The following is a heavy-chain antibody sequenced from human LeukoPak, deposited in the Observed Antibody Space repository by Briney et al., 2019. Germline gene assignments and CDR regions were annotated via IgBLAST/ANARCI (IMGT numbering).Heavy chain of an antibody. CDR3: AKENSGSYSFDY. Sequence: GMSLRLSCAASGFTFSSYGMHWVRQAPCKGLEWVAVITNEGSNKYYGDSVKGRFTISRDNSKNTLYLEMNSLRAEDTAIYYCAKENSGSYSFDYWGQGTLVAVSS. J-gene: IGHJ4*02. CDR1: GFTFSSYG. D-gene: IGHD1-26*01. CDR2: ITNEGSNK. V-gene: IGHV3-30*18.